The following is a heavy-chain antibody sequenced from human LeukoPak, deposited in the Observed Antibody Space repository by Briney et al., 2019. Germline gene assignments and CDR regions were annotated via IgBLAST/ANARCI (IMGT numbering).Heavy chain of an antibody. CDR3: ARMNYYGSGTDY. J-gene: IGHJ4*02. CDR2: INPNSGGT. Sequence: GASVKVSCKASGYSFTTYHMHWVRQAPGQGLEWMGWINPNSGGTNYAQKFQGRVTMTRDTSISTAYMELSRLRSDDTAVYYCARMNYYGSGTDYWGQGTLVTVSS. D-gene: IGHD3-10*01. CDR1: GYSFTTYH. V-gene: IGHV1-2*02.